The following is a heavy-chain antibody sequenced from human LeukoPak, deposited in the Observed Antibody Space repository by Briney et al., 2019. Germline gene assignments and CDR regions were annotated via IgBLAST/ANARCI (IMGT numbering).Heavy chain of an antibody. CDR3: ARDLPNCRSTSCYPSDAFDI. J-gene: IGHJ3*02. V-gene: IGHV3-21*04. CDR1: GFTFSSYS. Sequence: PGGSLRLSCAASGFTFSSYSMNWVRQAPGKGLEWVSSISSSGNYIYYADSVKGRFAISRDNAKNSLYLQMNSLRAEDTAVYYCARDLPNCRSTSCYPSDAFDIWGQGTMVTVSS. D-gene: IGHD2-2*01. CDR2: ISSSGNYI.